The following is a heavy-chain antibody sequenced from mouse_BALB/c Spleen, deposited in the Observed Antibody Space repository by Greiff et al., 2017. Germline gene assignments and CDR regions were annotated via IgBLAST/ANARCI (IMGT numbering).Heavy chain of an antibody. J-gene: IGHJ4*01. CDR1: GFSLTGYG. CDR2: IWGDGST. D-gene: IGHD2-1*01. V-gene: IGHV2-6-7*01. CDR3: ARVRGNFAMDY. Sequence: QVQLKESGPGLVAPSQSLSITCTVSGFSLTGYGVNWVRQPPGKGLEWLGMIWGDGSTDYNSALKSRLSISKDNSKSQVFLKMNSLQTDDTARYYCARVRGNFAMDYWGQGTSVTVSS.